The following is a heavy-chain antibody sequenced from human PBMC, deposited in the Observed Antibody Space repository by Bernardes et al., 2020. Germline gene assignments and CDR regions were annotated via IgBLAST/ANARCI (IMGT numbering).Heavy chain of an antibody. CDR2: IRSKAYGGTT. CDR3: TRPPSGYYPRYFDY. V-gene: IGHV3-49*04. D-gene: IGHD3-22*01. J-gene: IGHJ4*02. CDR1: GFTFGDYA. Sequence: GGSLRLSCTASGFTFGDYAMSWVRQAPGKGLEWVGFIRSKAYGGTTEYAASVKGRFTISRDDSKSIAYLQMNSLKTEDTAVYYCTRPPSGYYPRYFDYWGQGTLVTVSS.